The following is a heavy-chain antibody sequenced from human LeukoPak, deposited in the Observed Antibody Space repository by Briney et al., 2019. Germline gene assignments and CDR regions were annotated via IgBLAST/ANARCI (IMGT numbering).Heavy chain of an antibody. J-gene: IGHJ6*03. V-gene: IGHV3-21*01. CDR3: ARSGYCSSTRCYRDYYYYMDV. D-gene: IGHD2-2*02. Sequence: PGGSLRLSCAASGFTFSSYSMNWVRQAPGKGLEWVSSINSNSSDIYYADSVKGRFTISRDNAKNSLYLQMNSLRAEDTAVYHCARSGYCSSTRCYRDYYYYMDVWGKGTTVTISS. CDR1: GFTFSSYS. CDR2: INSNSSDI.